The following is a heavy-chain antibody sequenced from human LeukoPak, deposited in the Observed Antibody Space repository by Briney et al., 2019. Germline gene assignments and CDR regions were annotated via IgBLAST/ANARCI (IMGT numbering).Heavy chain of an antibody. D-gene: IGHD3-22*01. CDR2: IIPIFGTA. Sequence: SVKVSCKASGGTFSSYAISWVRQAPGQGLEWMGGIIPIFGTANYAQKFQGRATITTDESTSTAYMELSSLRSEDTAVYYCARDYYDSSGYPPPNWFDPWGQGTLVTVSS. V-gene: IGHV1-69*05. J-gene: IGHJ5*02. CDR1: GGTFSSYA. CDR3: ARDYYDSSGYPPPNWFDP.